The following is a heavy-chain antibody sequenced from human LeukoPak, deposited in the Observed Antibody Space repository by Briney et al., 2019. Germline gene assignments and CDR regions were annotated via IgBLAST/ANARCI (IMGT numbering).Heavy chain of an antibody. D-gene: IGHD4-17*01. CDR2: IKQDGSEK. Sequence: GGSLRLSCAASGFTFSSYWMSWVRQAPGKGLEWVANIKQDGSEKYYVDSVKGRFTISKDNAKNSLYLQMNSLRDEDTAIYYCARETTVIKKIDYWGQGTLVTVSS. CDR3: ARETTVIKKIDY. J-gene: IGHJ4*02. V-gene: IGHV3-7*01. CDR1: GFTFSSYW.